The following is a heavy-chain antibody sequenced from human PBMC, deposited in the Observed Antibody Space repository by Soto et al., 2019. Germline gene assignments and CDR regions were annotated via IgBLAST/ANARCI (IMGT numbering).Heavy chain of an antibody. CDR1: CGSFIGDY. D-gene: IGHD3-22*01. J-gene: IGHJ6*02. CDR3: ARATSPSYYDSSGYSRGRDYYYGMDV. V-gene: IGHV4-34*01. CDR2: INHSGST. Sequence: SETLSLTCAFYCGSFIGDYWSWIRQPPGKGLEWIGEINHSGSTNYNPSLKSRVTISVDTSKNQFSLKLSSVTAADTAVYYCARATSPSYYDSSGYSRGRDYYYGMDVWGQGTTVPVSS.